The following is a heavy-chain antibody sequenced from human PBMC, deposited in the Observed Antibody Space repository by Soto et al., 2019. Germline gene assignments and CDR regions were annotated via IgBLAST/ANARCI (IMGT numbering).Heavy chain of an antibody. CDR3: GRLPGVRGVFDGFNV. Sequence: PGESLKISCKGSGYSFAGYWIGWVRQMPGKGLDWMGVIYPGDSDTRYSPSFHGQVTISADKSISTAYLQWSSLKASDTAMYFCGRLPGVRGVFDGFNVWGQGTMVTDSS. CDR1: GYSFAGYW. CDR2: IYPGDSDT. J-gene: IGHJ3*01. D-gene: IGHD3-10*01. V-gene: IGHV5-51*01.